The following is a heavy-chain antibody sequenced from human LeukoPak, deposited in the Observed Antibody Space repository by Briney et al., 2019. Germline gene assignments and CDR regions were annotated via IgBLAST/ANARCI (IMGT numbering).Heavy chain of an antibody. D-gene: IGHD6-13*01. CDR2: IYSGGST. CDR1: GFTVSSNY. V-gene: IGHV3-53*05. CDR3: AKDKVSYSSSFDY. Sequence: GGSLRLSCAASGFTVSSNYMSWVRQAPGKGLEWVSVIYSGGSTYYADSVKGRFTISRDNAKNSLYLQMNSLRAEDTALYYCAKDKVSYSSSFDYWGQGTLVTVSS. J-gene: IGHJ4*02.